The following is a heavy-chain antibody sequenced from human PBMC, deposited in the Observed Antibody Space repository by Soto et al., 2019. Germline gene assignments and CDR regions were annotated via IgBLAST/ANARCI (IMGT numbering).Heavy chain of an antibody. CDR3: ARDSPLERDSGSLLAN. Sequence: QVQLVQSGAEVKKPGSSVKVSCKASGGTFSNYAISWVRQAPGQGLEWMGGIIPIFGTANYAQKFQGRVTITADESTSTAYMELSSLRSEDTAVYYCARDSPLERDSGSLLANWGQGTLVTVSS. CDR2: IIPIFGTA. V-gene: IGHV1-69*01. J-gene: IGHJ4*02. D-gene: IGHD1-26*01. CDR1: GGTFSNYA.